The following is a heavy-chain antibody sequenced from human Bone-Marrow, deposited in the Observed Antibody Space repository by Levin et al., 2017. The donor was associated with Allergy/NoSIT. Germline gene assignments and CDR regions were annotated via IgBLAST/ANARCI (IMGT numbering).Heavy chain of an antibody. D-gene: IGHD3-10*01. CDR2: ISSSSSTI. CDR3: ARDRRSGSGSSFDY. CDR1: GFTFSSYS. V-gene: IGHV3-48*01. Sequence: GGSLRLSCAASGFTFSSYSMNWVRQAPGKGLEWVSYISSSSSTIYYADSVKGRFTISRDNAKNSLYLQMNSLRAEDTAVYYCARDRRSGSGSSFDYWGQGTLVTVSS. J-gene: IGHJ4*02.